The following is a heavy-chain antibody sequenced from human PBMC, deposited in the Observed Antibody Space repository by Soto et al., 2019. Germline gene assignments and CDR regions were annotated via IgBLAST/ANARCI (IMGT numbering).Heavy chain of an antibody. CDR2: IYHSGST. CDR1: GGSISSGGYS. D-gene: IGHD2-8*01. Sequence: SETLSLTCAVSGGSISSGGYSWSWIRQPPGKGLEWTGYIYHSGSTYYNPSLKSRVTISVDRSKNQFSLKLSSVTAADTAVYYCARDRPRGTKRLDYWGQGTLVTVSS. J-gene: IGHJ4*02. V-gene: IGHV4-30-2*01. CDR3: ARDRPRGTKRLDY.